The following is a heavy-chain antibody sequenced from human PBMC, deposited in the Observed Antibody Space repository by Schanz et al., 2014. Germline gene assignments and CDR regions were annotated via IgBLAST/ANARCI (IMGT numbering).Heavy chain of an antibody. CDR2: INTNTGNP. V-gene: IGHV7-4-1*02. CDR1: EYTFTSYA. Sequence: QVQLVQSGAEVKKPGASVKVSCKASEYTFTSYAMNWVRQAPGQGLEWVGWINTNTGNPTYAQGFTGRFVFSLDTSVSTAYLQISSLKAEDTAAYYCTTETIAMAGTFSIWGQGTLVTVSS. CDR3: TTETIAMAGTFSI. J-gene: IGHJ4*02. D-gene: IGHD6-19*01.